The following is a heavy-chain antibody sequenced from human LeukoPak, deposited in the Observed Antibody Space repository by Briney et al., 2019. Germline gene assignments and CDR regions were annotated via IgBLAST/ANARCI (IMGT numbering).Heavy chain of an antibody. CDR3: ARPLTRNSSGRDFDS. V-gene: IGHV4-39*01. CDR2: VYYSGIA. D-gene: IGHD6-19*01. Sequence: SEPLSLTCTVSGGSISSGSYYWGWIRQPPGKGLEWIGSVYYSGIAYYSPSLKSRGTISVDTSNNQFSLKLSSVTAADTAIYYCARPLTRNSSGRDFDSWGQGTLVTVSS. J-gene: IGHJ4*02. CDR1: GGSISSGSYY.